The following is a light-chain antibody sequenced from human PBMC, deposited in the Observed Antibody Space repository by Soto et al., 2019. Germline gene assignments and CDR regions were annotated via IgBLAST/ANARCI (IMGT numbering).Light chain of an antibody. V-gene: IGKV3-11*01. CDR3: RQRNNGSS. CDR2: DAS. Sequence: ETVLTQSPATLSLSPGERATLSCRASQSVSSQLAWYQQKPGQAPRLLIYDASNRATGIPARFSGSGSGTIFTPPISALEPEVFEFNYCRQRNNGSSCGRGT. CDR1: QSVSSQ. J-gene: IGKJ5*01.